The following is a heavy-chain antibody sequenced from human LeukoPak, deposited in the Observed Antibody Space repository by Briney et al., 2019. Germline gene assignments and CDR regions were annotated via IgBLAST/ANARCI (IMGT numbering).Heavy chain of an antibody. J-gene: IGHJ6*02. CDR2: IKQDESEK. CDR3: GRSMDV. CDR1: GSTFSSHW. V-gene: IGHV3-7*01. Sequence: PGGSLRLSCAGSGSTFSSHWMSWVRQAPGKGLEWVANIKQDESEKYYVDSVKGRFTISRDNAKNSLYLQMNSLRAEDTAVYYCGRSMDVWGQGTTVTVSS.